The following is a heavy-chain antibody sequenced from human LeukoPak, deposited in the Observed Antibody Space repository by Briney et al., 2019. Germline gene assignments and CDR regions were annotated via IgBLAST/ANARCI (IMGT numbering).Heavy chain of an antibody. CDR1: GSRFTSYW. V-gene: IGHV5-51*01. Sequence: GESLKISCQGSGSRFTSYWIGWVRQLPGKGLECVGIIYPGDSDTRYSPPFQGQATISADKSISTAYLQWSSLKASDTAMYYCASQYSSGYEGYFDYWGQGTLVTVSS. CDR3: ASQYSSGYEGYFDY. D-gene: IGHD6-19*01. CDR2: IYPGDSDT. J-gene: IGHJ4*02.